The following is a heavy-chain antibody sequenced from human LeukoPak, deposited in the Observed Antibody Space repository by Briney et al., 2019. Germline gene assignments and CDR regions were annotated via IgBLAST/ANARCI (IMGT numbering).Heavy chain of an antibody. Sequence: GGSLRLSCAASGFTFSSYPMHWVRQAPGKGLEWVAVISYGGSNKYYADSVKGRFTISRDNSKNTLYLQMNSPRAEDTAVYYCARDTARNYYFDSWGQGTLVTVSS. CDR2: ISYGGSNK. CDR3: ARDTARNYYFDS. J-gene: IGHJ4*02. V-gene: IGHV3-30-3*01. D-gene: IGHD5-18*01. CDR1: GFTFSSYP.